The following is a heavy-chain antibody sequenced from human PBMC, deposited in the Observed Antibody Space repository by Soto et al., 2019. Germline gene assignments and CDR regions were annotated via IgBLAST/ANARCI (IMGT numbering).Heavy chain of an antibody. Sequence: QVQLVQSGAEVKKPGSSVKVSCKASGGTFSSYAISWVRQAPGQGLEWMGGIIPIFGTANYAQKFQGRGKISADESTSTAYMELSSLRSEDTAVYYCARAPRLEPALDYWGQGTLVTVSS. D-gene: IGHD1-1*01. CDR2: IIPIFGTA. CDR1: GGTFSSYA. CDR3: ARAPRLEPALDY. J-gene: IGHJ4*02. V-gene: IGHV1-69*01.